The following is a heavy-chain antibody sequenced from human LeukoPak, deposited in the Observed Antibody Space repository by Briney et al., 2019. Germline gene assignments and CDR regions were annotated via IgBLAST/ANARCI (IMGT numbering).Heavy chain of an antibody. J-gene: IGHJ4*02. CDR3: TTLQLWFFVV. CDR1: GFTFSSYA. CDR2: ISGSGGST. D-gene: IGHD5-18*01. V-gene: IGHV3-23*01. Sequence: GGPLRLSCAASGFTFSSYAMSWVRQAPGKGLEWVSAISGSGGSTYYADSVKGRFTISRDNSKNTLYLQMNSLKTEDTAVYYCTTLQLWFFVVWGQGTLVTVSS.